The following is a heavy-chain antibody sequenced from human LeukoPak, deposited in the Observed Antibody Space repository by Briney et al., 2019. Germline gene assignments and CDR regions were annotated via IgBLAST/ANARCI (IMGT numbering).Heavy chain of an antibody. Sequence: PSETLSLTCTVSGGSVIRGGYYWSWIRQPPGKRLEWIGYVFNSEGTNYSPSLRSRVTISADTSKNQFSLKLTSVTAADTAIYYCARGSNYFDYWGRGILVTVSS. J-gene: IGHJ4*02. CDR2: VFNSEGT. V-gene: IGHV4-61*08. CDR3: ARGSNYFDY. D-gene: IGHD6-6*01. CDR1: GGSVIRGGYY.